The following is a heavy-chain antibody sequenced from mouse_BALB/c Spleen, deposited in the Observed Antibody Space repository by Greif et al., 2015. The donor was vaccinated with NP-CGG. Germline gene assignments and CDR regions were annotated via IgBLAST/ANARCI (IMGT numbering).Heavy chain of an antibody. J-gene: IGHJ4*01. Sequence: EVKLVESGGGLVKPGGSLKLSCAASGFTFSSYAMSWVRQTPEKRLEWVASISSGGSTYYPDSVKGRFTISRDNARNILYVQMNSMRMEDAAMYYCARGNNGYYYAMDYWGQGTSVTVSS. CDR1: GFTFSSYA. CDR2: ISSGGST. D-gene: IGHD2-2*01. V-gene: IGHV5-6-5*01. CDR3: ARGNNGYYYAMDY.